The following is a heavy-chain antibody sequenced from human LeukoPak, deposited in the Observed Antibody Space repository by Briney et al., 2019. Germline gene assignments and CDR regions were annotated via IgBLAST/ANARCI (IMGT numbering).Heavy chain of an antibody. CDR2: MNHVGTII. CDR1: GFPFSTPFNINA. D-gene: IGHD1-26*01. V-gene: IGHV3-23*01. J-gene: IGHJ4*02. Sequence: PGGSLRLSCAAFGFPFSTPFNINAMTWVRQAPGKGLEWVATMNHVGTIIHYADSVKGRFTISRDNSKNMVYLQMNSLRADDTAIYYCVKDAGTYPAWYFDYWGQGTLVTVST. CDR3: VKDAGTYPAWYFDY.